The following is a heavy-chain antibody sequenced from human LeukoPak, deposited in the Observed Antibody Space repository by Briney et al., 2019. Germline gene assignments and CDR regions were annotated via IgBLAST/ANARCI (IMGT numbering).Heavy chain of an antibody. CDR3: ARDLQGLNWFDP. V-gene: IGHV4-38-2*02. CDR1: GYSISSGYY. Sequence: PSETLSLTCTVSGYSISSGYYWGWIRQPPGKGLEWIGYIYYSGSTNYNPSLKSRVTISVDTSKNQFSLKLSSVTAADTAVYYCARDLQGLNWFDPWGQGTLVTVSS. J-gene: IGHJ5*02. CDR2: IYYSGST. D-gene: IGHD1-1*01.